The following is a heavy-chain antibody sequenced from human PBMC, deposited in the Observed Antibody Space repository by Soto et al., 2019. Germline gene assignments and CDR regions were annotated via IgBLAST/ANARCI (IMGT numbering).Heavy chain of an antibody. CDR3: VRQAKLATVAATVGFYYGMDV. CDR2: ISGSGAHT. V-gene: IGHV3-23*01. CDR1: GFTFSNYD. Sequence: EVQLLESGGALVQPGGSLRLSCAASGFTFSNYDMSWVRQAPGKGLEWVSGISGSGAHTYHADSVKGRFTISRDKSKSTLYLQMNSLRAEDTAVYYCVRQAKLATVAATVGFYYGMDVWGQGTTVTVSS. J-gene: IGHJ6*01. D-gene: IGHD2-15*01.